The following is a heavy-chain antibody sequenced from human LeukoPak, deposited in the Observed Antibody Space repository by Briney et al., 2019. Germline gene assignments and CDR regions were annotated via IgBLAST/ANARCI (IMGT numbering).Heavy chain of an antibody. CDR2: INPSGGST. D-gene: IGHD3-22*01. CDR1: GYTFTIYY. CDR3: AREGIGYYDSSGYGTDAFDI. V-gene: IGHV1-46*01. J-gene: IGHJ3*02. Sequence: ASVKVSCKASGYTFTIYYIHWVRQAPGQGLEWMGIINPSGGSTSYAQKFQGRVTMTRDTSTSTVYMELSSLRSEDTAVYYCAREGIGYYDSSGYGTDAFDIWRQGTMVTVSS.